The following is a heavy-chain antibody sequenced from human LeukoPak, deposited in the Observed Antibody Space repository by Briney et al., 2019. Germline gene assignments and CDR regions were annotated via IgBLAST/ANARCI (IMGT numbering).Heavy chain of an antibody. V-gene: IGHV1-2*02. CDR1: GYTFTGYY. J-gene: IGHJ5*02. CDR2: INPNSGGT. Sequence: GASVKVSCKASGYTFTGYYMHWVRQAPGQGLEWMGWINPNSGGTNYAQKFQGRVTMTRDTSISTAYMELSRLRSDDTAVYYCARDRIAVSNWFDPWGQGTLVTVSS. D-gene: IGHD6-19*01. CDR3: ARDRIAVSNWFDP.